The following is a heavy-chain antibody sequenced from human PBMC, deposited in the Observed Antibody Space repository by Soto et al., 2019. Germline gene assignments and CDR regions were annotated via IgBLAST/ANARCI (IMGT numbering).Heavy chain of an antibody. CDR2: IYHTGSA. J-gene: IGHJ5*02. CDR3: ARGSTTVVTPNWFDP. D-gene: IGHD4-17*01. Sequence: QVQLQESGPGLVKSSGTLSLTCAVSGGSITSTNWWSWVRQPPGQGLEWIGEIYHTGSANYNPSLKSRVIMSVDKSQNQFSLKLSSVTAADTAVYYCARGSTTVVTPNWFDPWGQGTLVTVSS. CDR1: GGSITSTNW. V-gene: IGHV4-4*02.